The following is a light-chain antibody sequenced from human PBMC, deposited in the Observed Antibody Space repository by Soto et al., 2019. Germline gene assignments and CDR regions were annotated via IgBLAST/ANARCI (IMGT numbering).Light chain of an antibody. CDR1: QSVSSNY. CDR3: QQYDTSPRT. V-gene: IGKV3-20*01. Sequence: EVMLTQSPGTLSLSPGERATLSCRASQSVSSNYLAWHQQKSGHAPRLLIYGASNRATGIPDRFSGSGSGTDFTLTSRRLEPEDLAVYYCQQYDTSPRTFGQGTKVEFK. CDR2: GAS. J-gene: IGKJ1*01.